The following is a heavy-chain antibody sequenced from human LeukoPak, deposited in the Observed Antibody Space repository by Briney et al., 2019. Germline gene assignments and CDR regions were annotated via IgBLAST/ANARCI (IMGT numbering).Heavy chain of an antibody. J-gene: IGHJ5*02. Sequence: SETLSLTCTVSGGSISSSTYYWGWIRQPPGKGLEWIGSIDYSGSTHYNPSLRSRVTISVDTSKNQFSLKVNSVTAADTAVYYCARHEHSDFGDPNWFDPWGQGTLFTVSS. CDR3: ARHEHSDFGDPNWFDP. CDR2: IDYSGST. V-gene: IGHV4-39*01. CDR1: GGSISSSTYY. D-gene: IGHD4-17*01.